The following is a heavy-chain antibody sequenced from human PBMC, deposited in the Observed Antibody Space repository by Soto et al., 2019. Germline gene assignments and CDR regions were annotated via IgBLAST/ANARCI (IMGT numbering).Heavy chain of an antibody. V-gene: IGHV1-69*06. J-gene: IGHJ2*01. CDR2: IIPIFDTA. CDR1: GGTFSSYA. Sequence: VASVKVSCKASGGTFSSYAISWVRQAPGQGLEWMGGIIPIFDTANYAQKFQGRVTITADKSTSTAYMELSSLRSEDTAAYYCARESEGGGPRWGRGPLVTVSS. CDR3: ARESEGGGPR. D-gene: IGHD2-15*01.